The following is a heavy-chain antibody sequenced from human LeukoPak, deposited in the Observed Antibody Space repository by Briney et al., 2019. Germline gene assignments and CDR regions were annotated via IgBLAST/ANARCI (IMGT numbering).Heavy chain of an antibody. V-gene: IGHV3-23*01. CDR1: GFTFSSYA. CDR2: ISGSGGST. J-gene: IGHJ5*02. Sequence: GGSLRLSCAASGFTFSSYAMSGVRQAPGKGLEWVSAISGSGGSTYYADSVKGRFTISRDNSKNTLYLQMNSLRDEDTAVYYCARVLSGMRIDPWGQGTLVTVSS. D-gene: IGHD3-16*02. CDR3: ARVLSGMRIDP.